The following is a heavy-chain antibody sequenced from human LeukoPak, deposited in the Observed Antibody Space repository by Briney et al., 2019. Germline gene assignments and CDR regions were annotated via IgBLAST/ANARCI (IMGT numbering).Heavy chain of an antibody. CDR3: ARAPAYCGGDCYLDY. D-gene: IGHD2-21*02. J-gene: IGHJ4*02. CDR2: IYTSGST. CDR1: GGSISSYY. Sequence: SETLSLTCTVSGGSISSYYWSWIRQPARKGLEWIGRIYTSGSTNYNPSLKSRVTMSIDTSKNQFSLKLSSLTAADTAVYYCARAPAYCGGDCYLDYWGQGTLVTVSS. V-gene: IGHV4-4*07.